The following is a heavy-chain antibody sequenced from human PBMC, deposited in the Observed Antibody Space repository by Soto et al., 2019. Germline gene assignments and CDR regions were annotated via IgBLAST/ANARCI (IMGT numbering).Heavy chain of an antibody. CDR3: ARRMKGCTNGVCYTSCFDY. CDR1: GYRFSSSW. V-gene: IGHV5-51*01. CDR2: VYPSDSDV. Sequence: GESLKISCQGTGYRFSSSWIGWVRQKPGKGLEWLGNVYPSDSDVRYSPAFEGQVTISADKSISTAYLQWSSLKASDTAMYYCARRMKGCTNGVCYTSCFDYWGQGTLVTVSS. J-gene: IGHJ4*02. D-gene: IGHD2-8*01.